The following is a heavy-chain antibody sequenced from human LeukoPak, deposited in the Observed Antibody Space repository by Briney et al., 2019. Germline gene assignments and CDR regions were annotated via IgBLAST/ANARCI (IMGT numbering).Heavy chain of an antibody. V-gene: IGHV3-21*01. D-gene: IGHD3-16*02. CDR1: GFTFSGYS. CDR2: ISSSSDYI. J-gene: IGHJ6*02. CDR3: ARDKHDYVWGSFRPNYYYYGMDV. Sequence: PGGSLRLSCAASGFTFSGYSINWVRQAPGKGLEWVSSISSSSDYIYYADSVKGRFTISRDNAKNSLYLQMNGLRAEDTAVYYCARDKHDYVWGSFRPNYYYYGMDVWGQGTTVTVSS.